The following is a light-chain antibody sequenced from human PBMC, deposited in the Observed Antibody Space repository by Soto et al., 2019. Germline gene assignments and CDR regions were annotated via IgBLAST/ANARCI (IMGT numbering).Light chain of an antibody. Sequence: QSVLTQPPSASETPGQRVTISCSGSSSNIGKYNVYWYQLLPGTAPRLLISKNDQRPSGVPDRFSASKSGTSVSLAISGLRSDDEADYYFAAWDDGLSGLVFGGGTKLTVL. CDR2: KND. CDR1: SSNIGKYN. J-gene: IGLJ3*02. CDR3: AAWDDGLSGLV. V-gene: IGLV1-47*01.